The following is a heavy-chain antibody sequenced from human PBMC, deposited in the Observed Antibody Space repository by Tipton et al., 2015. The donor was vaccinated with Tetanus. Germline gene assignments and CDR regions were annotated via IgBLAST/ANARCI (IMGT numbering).Heavy chain of an antibody. CDR1: GASIISSSYF. J-gene: IGHJ5*02. V-gene: IGHV4-39*07. CDR3: ARGTWLYTSTYHRHWLDP. D-gene: IGHD6-13*01. Sequence: TLSLTCTVSGASIISSSYFWGWIRQPPGKGLEWIGHLFYSGSTHYNPSLESRVTMSVDTSKNEFSLTLSSVTAADTAVYYCARGTWLYTSTYHRHWLDPWGQGTLVTVSS. CDR2: LFYSGST.